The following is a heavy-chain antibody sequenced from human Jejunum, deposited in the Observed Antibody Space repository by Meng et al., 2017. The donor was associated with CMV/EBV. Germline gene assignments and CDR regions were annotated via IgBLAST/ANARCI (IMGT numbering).Heavy chain of an antibody. V-gene: IGHV3-23*01. D-gene: IGHD4-17*01. CDR3: AKDWISLYGPTSSDY. CDR1: FAFNNYA. CDR2: ISGSGETP. Sequence: FAFNNYAIHWVRQAPGKGLEWVSSISGSGETPYYADSVQGRFTISRDNSRNTVFLQMDGLRVDDTAVYFCAKDWISLYGPTSSDYWGQGTLVTVSS. J-gene: IGHJ4*02.